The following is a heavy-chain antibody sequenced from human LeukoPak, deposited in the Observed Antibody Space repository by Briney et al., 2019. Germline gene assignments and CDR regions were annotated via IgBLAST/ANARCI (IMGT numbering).Heavy chain of an antibody. CDR1: GGSISSYY. J-gene: IGHJ5*02. CDR2: IYYSGST. CDR3: ARHDDFWALFDP. D-gene: IGHD3-3*01. V-gene: IGHV4-59*01. Sequence: SSETLSLTCTVSGGSISSYYWSWIRQPPGKGLEWIGYIYYSGSTNYNPSLKSRVTISVDTSKNQFSLKPSSVTAADTAVYYCARHDDFWALFDPWGQGTLVTVSS.